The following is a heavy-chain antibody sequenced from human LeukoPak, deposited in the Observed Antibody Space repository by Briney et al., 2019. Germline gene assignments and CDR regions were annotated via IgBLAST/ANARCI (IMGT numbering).Heavy chain of an antibody. CDR2: MNPNCGNT. Sequence: SVKVSCKASGYTYTSYDINWVGQAAGQGLEWMGWMNPNCGNTGYAQKFQGRVTMTRNTSISTAYMELSSLRSEDTAVYYCARALTYYYDSSADWFDPWSQGTLVTVSS. V-gene: IGHV1-8*01. CDR3: ARALTYYYDSSADWFDP. J-gene: IGHJ5*02. D-gene: IGHD3-22*01. CDR1: GYTYTSYD.